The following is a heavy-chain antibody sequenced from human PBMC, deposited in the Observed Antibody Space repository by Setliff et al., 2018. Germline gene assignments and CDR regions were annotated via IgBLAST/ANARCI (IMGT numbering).Heavy chain of an antibody. CDR2: IHYSGST. J-gene: IGHJ4*02. V-gene: IGHV4-30-4*08. Sequence: SETLSLTCTVSGTFISSGDYYWNWIRQPPGRGLEWIGFIHYSGSTYYNPSLKSRITISVDTSKNQFSLKLTSVTAADTAMYYCARSFSRREKFLLDYWGQGALVTVSS. CDR1: GTFISSGDYY. CDR3: ARSFSRREKFLLDY.